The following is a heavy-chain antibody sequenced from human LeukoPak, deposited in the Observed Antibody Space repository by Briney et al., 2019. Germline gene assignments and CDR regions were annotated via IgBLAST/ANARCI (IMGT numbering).Heavy chain of an antibody. CDR2: INPSGGST. Sequence: ASVKVSCKVSGYTLTELSMHWVRQAPGQGLEWMGIINPSGGSTSYAQKFQGRVTMTRDTSTSTVYMELSSLRSEDTAVYYCARAQQHFDYWGQGTLVTVSS. V-gene: IGHV1-46*01. J-gene: IGHJ4*02. D-gene: IGHD6-13*01. CDR1: GYTLTELS. CDR3: ARAQQHFDY.